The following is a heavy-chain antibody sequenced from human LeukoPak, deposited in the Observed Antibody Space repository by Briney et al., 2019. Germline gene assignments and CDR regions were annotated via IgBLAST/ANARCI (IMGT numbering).Heavy chain of an antibody. D-gene: IGHD3-22*01. CDR1: GGSFSGYY. CDR2: INHSGST. Sequence: SETLSLTCAVYGGSFSGYYWSWIRQPPGKGLEWIGEINHSGSTNYNPSLKSRVTISVDTSKNQFSLKLSSVTAADTAVYYCARGCDSSGYYYYYYMDVWGKGTTVTISS. CDR3: ARGCDSSGYYYYYYMDV. J-gene: IGHJ6*03. V-gene: IGHV4-34*01.